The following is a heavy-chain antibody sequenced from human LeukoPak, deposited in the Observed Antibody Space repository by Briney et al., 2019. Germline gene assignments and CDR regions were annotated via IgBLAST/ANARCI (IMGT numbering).Heavy chain of an antibody. D-gene: IGHD3-10*01. CDR2: ISAYNGNT. J-gene: IGHJ5*02. CDR1: GYTFTSYG. CDR3: ARDSVVRGVNWFDP. Sequence: ASVKVSCKASGYTFTSYGISWVRQAPGQGLEWMGWISAYNGNTNYAQKLQGRVTMTTDTSTSTAYMELSSLRSEDTAVYYCARDSVVRGVNWFDPWAREPWSPSPQ. V-gene: IGHV1-18*01.